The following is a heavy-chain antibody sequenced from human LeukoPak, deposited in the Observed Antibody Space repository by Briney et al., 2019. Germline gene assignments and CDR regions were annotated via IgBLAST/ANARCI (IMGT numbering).Heavy chain of an antibody. Sequence: SETLSLTCTVNGGSFSGYHWSWIRQPPEKGLEWIGEISHSGSTNHNPSLKSRVTISVDTSKNLFSLKLTSVTAADTGVYYCARGGRRSGSFSNWFGPWGQGTLATVSS. J-gene: IGHJ5*02. D-gene: IGHD1-26*01. CDR1: GGSFSGYH. V-gene: IGHV4-34*01. CDR3: ARGGRRSGSFSNWFGP. CDR2: ISHSGST.